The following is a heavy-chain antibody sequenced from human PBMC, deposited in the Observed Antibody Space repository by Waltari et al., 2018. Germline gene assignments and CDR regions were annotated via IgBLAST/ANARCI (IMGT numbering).Heavy chain of an antibody. CDR1: GGPFSSYA. Sequence: QVQLVQSGAEVKKPGSSVKVYCKASGGPFSSYAISWVPPAPGQGLEWMGGIIPIFGTVNYAQKFQGRVTITADKSTSTAYMELSSLRSEDTAVYYCARDITIFGVVIYMDVWGKGTTVTVSS. CDR3: ARDITIFGVVIYMDV. D-gene: IGHD3-3*01. V-gene: IGHV1-69*14. J-gene: IGHJ6*03. CDR2: IIPIFGTV.